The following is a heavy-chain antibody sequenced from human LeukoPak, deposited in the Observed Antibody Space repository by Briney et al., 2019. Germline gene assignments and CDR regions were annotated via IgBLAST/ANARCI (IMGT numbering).Heavy chain of an antibody. J-gene: IGHJ4*02. V-gene: IGHV3-11*05. D-gene: IGHD6-13*01. CDR1: GFTFSDYY. CDR2: ISSSSSYT. Sequence: VGSLRLSCAASGFTFSDYYMSWIRQAPGKGLEWVSYISSSSSYTNYAHSVKGRFTISRDNAKNSLYLQMNSLRAEDTAVYYCARAGLPAAASQDYWGQGTLVTVSS. CDR3: ARAGLPAAASQDY.